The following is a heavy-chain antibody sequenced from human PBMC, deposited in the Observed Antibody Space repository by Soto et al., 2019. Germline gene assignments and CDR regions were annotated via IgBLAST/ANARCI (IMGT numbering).Heavy chain of an antibody. Sequence: EVQLLESGGGLVQPGGSLRLSCAASGFTFSRYVMSWVRQAPGKGLEWVSAISGSGGSTYYADSVKGRFTISRDNSKNTLYLQMNSLRAEDTAVYYCAKDRRNYYDSSGLDYWGQGTLVTVSS. CDR2: ISGSGGST. CDR1: GFTFSRYV. J-gene: IGHJ4*02. CDR3: AKDRRNYYDSSGLDY. D-gene: IGHD3-22*01. V-gene: IGHV3-23*01.